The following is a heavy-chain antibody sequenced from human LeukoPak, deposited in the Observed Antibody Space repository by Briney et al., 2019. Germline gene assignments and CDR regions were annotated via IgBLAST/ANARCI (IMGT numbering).Heavy chain of an antibody. CDR3: SSHYGPGPV. CDR1: GYSFRDHH. V-gene: IGHV1-2*02. D-gene: IGHD3-10*01. CDR2: IHPNTGDT. Sequence: ASVKDSCKALGYSFRDHHVIWVRQAPGQGLEWMGWIHPNTGDTKFGQNFQGRLTMTWDTSISTAYLDLHGLTSDDTAVFYCSSHYGPGPVWGQGTLVTASS. J-gene: IGHJ4*02.